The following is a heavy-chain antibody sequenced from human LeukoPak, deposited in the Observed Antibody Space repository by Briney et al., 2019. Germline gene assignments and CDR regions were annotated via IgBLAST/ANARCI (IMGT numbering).Heavy chain of an antibody. J-gene: IGHJ4*02. V-gene: IGHV4-59*01. CDR3: ARADPLIAAAGTGPLGY. Sequence: SETLSLTCTVSGGSISSYYWSWIRQPPGKGLEWIGYIYYSGSTNYNPSLKSRVTISVDTSKNQFSLKLSSVTAADTAVYYCARADPLIAAAGTGPLGYWGQGTLVTVSS. CDR1: GGSISSYY. CDR2: IYYSGST. D-gene: IGHD6-13*01.